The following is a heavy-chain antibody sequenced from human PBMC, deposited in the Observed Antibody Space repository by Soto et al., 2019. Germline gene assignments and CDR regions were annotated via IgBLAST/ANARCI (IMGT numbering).Heavy chain of an antibody. D-gene: IGHD4-17*01. CDR1: GGTFSSYT. Sequence: QVQLVQSGAEVKKPGSSVKVSCKASGGTFSSYTISWVRQAPGQGLEWMGRIIPILGIANYAQKFQGRVTMTADKSTSTADMELSSLSSEDTAVYYCARDYGGPVDYWGQGTLVTVSS. CDR2: IIPILGIA. CDR3: ARDYGGPVDY. V-gene: IGHV1-69*08. J-gene: IGHJ4*02.